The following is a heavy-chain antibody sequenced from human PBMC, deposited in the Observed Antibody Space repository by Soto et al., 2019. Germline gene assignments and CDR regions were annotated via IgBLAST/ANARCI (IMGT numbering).Heavy chain of an antibody. D-gene: IGHD2-21*02. Sequence: QVQLVESGGGVVQPGRSLRLSCAASGFTFSNYGMHWVRQAPGKGLEWVALISYDGNNKYYADSVKGRFTIPRDNSKNTLYLQMNSLRAEDTAMYYCAKGERLLSLDYWGQGTLVTVSS. CDR3: AKGERLLSLDY. J-gene: IGHJ4*02. V-gene: IGHV3-30*18. CDR2: ISYDGNNK. CDR1: GFTFSNYG.